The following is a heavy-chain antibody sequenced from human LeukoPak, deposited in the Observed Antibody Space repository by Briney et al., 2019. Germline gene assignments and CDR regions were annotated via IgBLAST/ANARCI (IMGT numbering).Heavy chain of an antibody. Sequence: GGSLRLSCSASGFTIDDYAVSWFRQAPGKGLEWVGFIRSKAFGGTPEYAASVRGRFTISRDDSKSIAYLQMNSLKTEDTAVYYCTRNTVTVHFDYWSQGTLVTVSS. J-gene: IGHJ4*02. CDR3: TRNTVTVHFDY. D-gene: IGHD4-17*01. CDR2: IRSKAFGGTP. V-gene: IGHV3-49*03. CDR1: GFTIDDYA.